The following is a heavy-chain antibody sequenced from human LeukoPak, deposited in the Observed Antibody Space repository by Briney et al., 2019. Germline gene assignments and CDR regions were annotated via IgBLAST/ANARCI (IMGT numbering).Heavy chain of an antibody. J-gene: IGHJ4*02. CDR2: ISAYNGHT. Sequence: GASVTVSCKASGYTFTSYDISWVRQAPGQGLEWMGWISAYNGHTNSAQKLQGRVTMTTDTSTSTAYMERRSLRSDDTAVYYCARRASGYSSGWYEYGSDYWGQGTLVTVSS. CDR3: ARRASGYSSGWYEYGSDY. D-gene: IGHD6-19*01. V-gene: IGHV1-18*01. CDR1: GYTFTSYD.